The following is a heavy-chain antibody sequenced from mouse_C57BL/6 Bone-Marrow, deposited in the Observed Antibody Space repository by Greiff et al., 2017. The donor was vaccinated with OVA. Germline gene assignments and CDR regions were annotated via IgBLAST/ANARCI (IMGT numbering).Heavy chain of an antibody. J-gene: IGHJ2*01. CDR3: ARQIYYDYYFDY. V-gene: IGHV5-6*01. CDR1: GFTFSSYG. CDR2: ISSGGSYT. Sequence: EVHLVESGGDLVKPGGSLQLSCAASGFTFSSYGISWVRQTPDKRLEWVATISSGGSYTYYPDSVKGRFTISRDNAKNTLYLKMSSLKSEDTAMYYCARQIYYDYYFDYWGQGTTLTVSS. D-gene: IGHD2-4*01.